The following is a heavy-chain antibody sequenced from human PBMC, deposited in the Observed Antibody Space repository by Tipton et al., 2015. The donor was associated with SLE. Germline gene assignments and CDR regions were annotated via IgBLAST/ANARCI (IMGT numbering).Heavy chain of an antibody. J-gene: IGHJ4*02. Sequence: GSLRLSCAASGFTFTNYWMSWIRQAPGKGLAWVARIRPDGTTTNYADSVKGRFTISRDSAKNTLYLQLNSLRAEDTAVYYCSRSLNYWGQGTLVTVSS. CDR3: SRSLNY. CDR1: GFTFTNYW. V-gene: IGHV3-74*01. CDR2: IRPDGTTT.